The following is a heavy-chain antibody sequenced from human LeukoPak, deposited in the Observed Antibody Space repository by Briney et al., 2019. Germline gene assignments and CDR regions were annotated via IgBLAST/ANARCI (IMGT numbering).Heavy chain of an antibody. CDR3: ARSRSGRRPIDY. V-gene: IGHV4-59*01. CDR2: IYYSGST. D-gene: IGHD6-25*01. Sequence: SETLSLTCTVSGGSISSYYWSWIRQPPGKGLEWIGYIYYSGSTNYNPSLKSRVTISVDTSKNQFSLKLSSMTAADTAVYYCARSRSGRRPIDYWGQGTLVTVSS. CDR1: GGSISSYY. J-gene: IGHJ4*02.